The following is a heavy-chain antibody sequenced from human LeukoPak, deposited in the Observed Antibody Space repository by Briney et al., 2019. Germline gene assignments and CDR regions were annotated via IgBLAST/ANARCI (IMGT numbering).Heavy chain of an antibody. V-gene: IGHV4-30-4*01. J-gene: IGHJ4*02. CDR2: IYYSGST. Sequence: TSETLSLTCTVSGGSIGSGDYYWSWIRQPPGKGLEWIGYIYYSGSTYYNPSLQGRVTISVDTSKNQFSLKLSSVTAADTAMYYCARLTGYFHYWGQGTLVTVSS. D-gene: IGHD3-9*01. CDR3: ARLTGYFHY. CDR1: GGSIGSGDYY.